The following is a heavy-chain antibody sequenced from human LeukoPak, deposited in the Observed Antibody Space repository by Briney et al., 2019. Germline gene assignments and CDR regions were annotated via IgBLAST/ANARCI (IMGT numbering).Heavy chain of an antibody. D-gene: IGHD3-10*01. V-gene: IGHV3-30*02. J-gene: IGHJ6*03. Sequence: PGGSLRLSCAASGFTFSSYDMHWVRQAPGKGLEWVTFIHYDRSNKYADSVKGRFTISRDNSNNTLFLQMNSLRVEDTAVYYCARRASGYMDVWGRGTTVTISS. CDR2: IHYDRSNK. CDR1: GFTFSSYD. CDR3: ARRASGYMDV.